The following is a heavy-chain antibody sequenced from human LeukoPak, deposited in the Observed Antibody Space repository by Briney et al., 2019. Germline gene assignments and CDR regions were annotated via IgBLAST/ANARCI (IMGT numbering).Heavy chain of an antibody. D-gene: IGHD3-16*01. CDR1: GFTFFTYN. J-gene: IGHJ5*01. Sequence: GGSLRLSCAASGFTFFTYNTNWVRQAPGKGLEWVASISSSSSYIYYADSVKGRFTISRDNAENSLFLQMNSLRAEDTAVYYCAREYQMINWFDSWGQGTLVTVSS. CDR2: ISSSSSYI. V-gene: IGHV3-21*01. CDR3: AREYQMINWFDS.